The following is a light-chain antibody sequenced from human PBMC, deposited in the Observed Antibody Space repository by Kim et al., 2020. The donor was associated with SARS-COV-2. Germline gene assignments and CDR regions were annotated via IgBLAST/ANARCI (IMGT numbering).Light chain of an antibody. CDR3: QQYTDPFMLT. CDR1: QSVSSSY. V-gene: IGKV3-20*01. J-gene: IGKJ1*01. CDR2: GTS. Sequence: EIVLTQSPGTLSLSPGDRATLSCRASQSVSSSYLAWYQQKPGQAPRLLIYGTSSRATGIPGRFSGSGSGTDFILTISRLEPEDFAMYYCQQYTDPFMLTFGQGTKVVIK.